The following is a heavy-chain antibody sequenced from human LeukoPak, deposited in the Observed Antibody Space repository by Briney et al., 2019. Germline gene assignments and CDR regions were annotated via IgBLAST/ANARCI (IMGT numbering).Heavy chain of an antibody. J-gene: IGHJ4*02. Sequence: SETLSLTCTVSGGSISSYYWSWIRQPPGKGLEWIGYIYYSVRTNYNPSLKSRVTISVDTSKNQFSLRLSSVAAADTAVYYCARWVGATLSGQTYYFDYWGQGTLVTVSS. CDR1: GGSISSYY. V-gene: IGHV4-59*01. CDR2: IYYSVRT. CDR3: ARWVGATLSGQTYYFDY. D-gene: IGHD1-26*01.